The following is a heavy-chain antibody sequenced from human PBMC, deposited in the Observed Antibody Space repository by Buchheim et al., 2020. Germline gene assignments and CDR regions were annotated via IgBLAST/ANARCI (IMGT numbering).Heavy chain of an antibody. D-gene: IGHD1-7*01. Sequence: EVHLLESGGGLVQPGGSLRLSCAASGFTFHSYSMNWVRQAPGKGLEWISYISGGSSTIYYGDSVRGRFAISRDNAKNSLYLQMNSLRDEDTAVYYCARERDNWNYGRFDYWGQGTL. CDR1: GFTFHSYS. CDR2: ISGGSSTI. J-gene: IGHJ4*02. CDR3: ARERDNWNYGRFDY. V-gene: IGHV3-48*02.